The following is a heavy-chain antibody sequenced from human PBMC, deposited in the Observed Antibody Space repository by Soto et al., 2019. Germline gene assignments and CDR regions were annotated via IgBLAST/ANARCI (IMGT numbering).Heavy chain of an antibody. CDR3: ARGVHDFWSGHTSYFDY. J-gene: IGHJ4*02. Sequence: SETLSLTCTVSGGSISSYYWSWIRQPPGKGLEWIGYIYYSGSTNYNPSLKSRVTISVDTSKNQFSLKLSSVTAADTAVYYCARGVHDFWSGHTSYFDYWGQGTLVTVSS. CDR2: IYYSGST. V-gene: IGHV4-59*01. CDR1: GGSISSYY. D-gene: IGHD3-3*01.